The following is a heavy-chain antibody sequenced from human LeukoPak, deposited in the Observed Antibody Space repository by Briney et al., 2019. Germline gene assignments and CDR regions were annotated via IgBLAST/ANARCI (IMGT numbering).Heavy chain of an antibody. CDR2: IYASGNT. V-gene: IGHV4-4*07. Sequence: SETLSLTCTVSGDSISTYYWNWIRQPAGKGLEWIGRIYASGNTNYNPSLKSRVAMSLDTSKNQFSLNLSSVTAADTAMYYCAKKALPGNWFDPWGQGTLVTVSS. CDR1: GDSISTYY. CDR3: AKKALPGNWFDP. J-gene: IGHJ5*02.